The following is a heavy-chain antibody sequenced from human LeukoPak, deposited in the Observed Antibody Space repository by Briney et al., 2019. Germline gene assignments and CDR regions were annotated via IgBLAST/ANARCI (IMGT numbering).Heavy chain of an antibody. Sequence: GGSLRLSCAASGFTFSTFAMIWVRQPPGKGLEWVSSIFPSGGEIHYADSVRGRFTISRDNAKNSLYLQMNSLRAEDTAVYYCARDIPYYYYYMDVWGKGTTVTISS. D-gene: IGHD2-2*02. CDR1: GFTFSTFA. CDR2: IFPSGGEI. J-gene: IGHJ6*03. CDR3: ARDIPYYYYYMDV. V-gene: IGHV3-21*01.